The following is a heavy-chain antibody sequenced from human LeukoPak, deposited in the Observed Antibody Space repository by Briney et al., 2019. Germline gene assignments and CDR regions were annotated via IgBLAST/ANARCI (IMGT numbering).Heavy chain of an antibody. Sequence: PSETLSLTCTVSGGSISSGGYYWSWIRQPPGKGLEWIGYICHSGSTYYNPSLKSRVTISVDRSKNQFSLELSSVTAADTAVYYCARRGTGTTGYFDYWGQGTLVTVSS. CDR2: ICHSGST. J-gene: IGHJ4*02. D-gene: IGHD1-1*01. CDR1: GGSISSGGYY. CDR3: ARRGTGTTGYFDY. V-gene: IGHV4-30-2*02.